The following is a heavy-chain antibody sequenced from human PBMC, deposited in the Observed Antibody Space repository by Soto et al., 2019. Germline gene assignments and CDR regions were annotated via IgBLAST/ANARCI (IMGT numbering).Heavy chain of an antibody. J-gene: IGHJ5*02. CDR3: ARAPCFYDILTGYYIFWFDP. V-gene: IGHV4-34*01. D-gene: IGHD3-9*01. CDR2: INHSGST. Sequence: LEWIGEINHSGSTNYNPSLKSRVTISVDTSKNQFSLKLSSVTAADTAVYYCARAPCFYDILTGYYIFWFDPWGQGTLVTVSS.